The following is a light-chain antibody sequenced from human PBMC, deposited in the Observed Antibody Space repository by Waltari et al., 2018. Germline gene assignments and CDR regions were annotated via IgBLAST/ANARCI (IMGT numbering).Light chain of an antibody. Sequence: SYVVTQPPSVSVAPGQTARLTCGGNKIGNKIEHWYQQKPGQAPVLVVYDDRDRPPGIPERFSGSKSANTATLTITGVVAGDEADYYCQVWDTSTDHVVFGGGTKLTVL. V-gene: IGLV3-21*02. CDR3: QVWDTSTDHVV. CDR2: DDR. J-gene: IGLJ2*01. CDR1: KIGNKI.